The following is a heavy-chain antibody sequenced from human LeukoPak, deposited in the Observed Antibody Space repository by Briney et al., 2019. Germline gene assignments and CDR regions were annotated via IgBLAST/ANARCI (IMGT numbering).Heavy chain of an antibody. CDR3: ARQPVRIAVAGRNWFDP. V-gene: IGHV4-39*01. D-gene: IGHD6-19*01. J-gene: IGHJ5*01. Sequence: SETLSLTCTVSGGSISSSSYYWGWIRQPPGKGLEWIGSMYYSGSTYYNPSLKSRVTISVDKSKNQFSLKLSSVTAADTAVYYCARQPVRIAVAGRNWFDPWGQGTLVTVSS. CDR1: GGSISSSSYY. CDR2: MYYSGST.